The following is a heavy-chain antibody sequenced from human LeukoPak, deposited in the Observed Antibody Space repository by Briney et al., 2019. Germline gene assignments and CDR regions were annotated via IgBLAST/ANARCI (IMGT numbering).Heavy chain of an antibody. D-gene: IGHD2-2*01. CDR2: IDDSGNT. Sequence: PSETLPLTCVVSGGSMKRSYWTWIRQAPGKGLEWIGNIDDSGNTNYSPSLKSRVTISLDTSKTQFSLRVTSVTAADRALYFCARDSSPAALPYMDAWGKGTTVTVSS. CDR3: ARDSSPAALPYMDA. CDR1: GGSMKRSY. V-gene: IGHV4-59*01. J-gene: IGHJ6*03.